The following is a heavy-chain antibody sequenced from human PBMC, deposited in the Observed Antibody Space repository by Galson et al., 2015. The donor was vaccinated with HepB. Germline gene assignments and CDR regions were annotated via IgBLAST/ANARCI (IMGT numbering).Heavy chain of an antibody. V-gene: IGHV3-11*06. D-gene: IGHD6-13*01. CDR3: ARGRRQQLDLNYQYYYYLDV. Sequence: SLRLSCAASGFTFSDHYINWIRQAPGKGLEWVSWISSRGFYTNYADSAKGRFTISRDNAKNSLYLQMNSLRAEDTAVYYCARGRRQQLDLNYQYYYYLDVWGKGTAVTVSS. CDR2: ISSRGFYT. CDR1: GFTFSDHY. J-gene: IGHJ6*03.